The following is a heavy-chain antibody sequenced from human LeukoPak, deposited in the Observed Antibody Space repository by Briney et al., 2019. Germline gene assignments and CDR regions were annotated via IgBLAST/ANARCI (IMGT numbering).Heavy chain of an antibody. D-gene: IGHD4/OR15-4a*01. Sequence: PSETLSLTCAVSGGSISSSNWWSWVRPPPGKGLEWIGEIYHSGSTNYNPSLKSRVTISVDKSKNQFSLKLSSVTAADTAVYYCAKDSAKYLEEAFDIWGQGTMVTVSS. J-gene: IGHJ3*02. V-gene: IGHV4-4*02. CDR1: GGSISSSNW. CDR2: IYHSGST. CDR3: AKDSAKYLEEAFDI.